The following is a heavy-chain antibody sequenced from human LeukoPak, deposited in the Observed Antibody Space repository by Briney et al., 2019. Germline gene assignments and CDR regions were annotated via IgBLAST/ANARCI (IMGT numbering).Heavy chain of an antibody. Sequence: PGGSLRLSCAASGFTFSRYWMSWVRQAPGKGLEWVANIKQDGSEKYYVDSVKGRFTISRDNAKNSLYLQMNSLRAEDTAVYYCARGSSSGWYYFDYWGQGTLVTVSS. J-gene: IGHJ4*02. CDR3: ARGSSSGWYYFDY. V-gene: IGHV3-7*01. CDR1: GFTFSRYW. D-gene: IGHD6-19*01. CDR2: IKQDGSEK.